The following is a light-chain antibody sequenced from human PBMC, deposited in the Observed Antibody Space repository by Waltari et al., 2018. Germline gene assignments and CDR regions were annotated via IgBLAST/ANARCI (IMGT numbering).Light chain of an antibody. V-gene: IGKV3-15*01. CDR1: QSVSSN. Sequence: EIVMTQSPATLSVSPGEPATLSCRASQSVSSNVAWYQKEPGQAPRLLIYDSSTRATSIPAKFRGSVSGTEFTLTISSLHSEDFAVYYCQQYNLRPPITFGHGTRLEIK. CDR3: QQYNLRPPIT. CDR2: DSS. J-gene: IGKJ5*01.